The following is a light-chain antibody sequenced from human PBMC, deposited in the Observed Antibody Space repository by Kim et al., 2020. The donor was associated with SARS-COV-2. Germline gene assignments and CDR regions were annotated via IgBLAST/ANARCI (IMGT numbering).Light chain of an antibody. J-gene: IGLJ1*01. Sequence: QLVLTQPPSVSAAPGQKVTISCSGSSSNNFVSWYQQLPGTAPKLLIYEINHRPSGIPARFSGSKSGTSATLDITGLQTGDEADYYCGTWDDSLNDYVFGPGTKVTVL. V-gene: IGLV1-51*01. CDR2: EIN. CDR1: SSNNF. CDR3: GTWDDSLNDYV.